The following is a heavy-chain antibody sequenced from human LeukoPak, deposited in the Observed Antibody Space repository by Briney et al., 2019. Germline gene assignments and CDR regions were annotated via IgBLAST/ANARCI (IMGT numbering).Heavy chain of an antibody. CDR1: GGSISSYY. CDR3: ARDYGDY. J-gene: IGHJ4*02. D-gene: IGHD3-16*01. V-gene: IGHV4-59*01. CDR2: IYYSGST. Sequence: SETLSLTCTVSGGSISSYYWSWIRQPPGKGLEWIGYIYYSGSTNYNPSLNSRVTISVDTSKNQFSLKLSSVTAADSAVYYCARDYGDYWGQGTLVTVSS.